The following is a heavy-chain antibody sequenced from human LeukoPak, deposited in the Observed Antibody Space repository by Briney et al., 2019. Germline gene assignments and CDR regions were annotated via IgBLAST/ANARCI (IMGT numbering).Heavy chain of an antibody. J-gene: IGHJ3*02. D-gene: IGHD5-18*01. CDR3: ARGARGYSYDDAFDI. V-gene: IGHV1-69*13. CDR1: GGTFSSYA. Sequence: VASVKVSCKASGGTFSSYAISWVRQAPGQGLEWMGGIIPIFGTVNYAQKFEGRVTITADESTSTAYMELSSLRSEDTAVYYCARGARGYSYDDAFDIWGQGTMVTVSS. CDR2: IIPIFGTV.